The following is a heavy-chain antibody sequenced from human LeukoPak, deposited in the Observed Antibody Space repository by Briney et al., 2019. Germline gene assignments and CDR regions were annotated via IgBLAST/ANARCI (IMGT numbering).Heavy chain of an antibody. CDR3: ARARPGNSYGYIDC. D-gene: IGHD5-18*01. J-gene: IGHJ4*02. Sequence: GRSLSLSCAASGFTFSNYGMHRVRLAPGKGLEWVAGLWYDGSNKYQADSVKGRFTISRDNSKNTLSLQMNGLGAGDTAVYYCARARPGNSYGYIDCWGQGTLVSVCS. CDR2: LWYDGSNK. CDR1: GFTFSNYG. V-gene: IGHV3-33*01.